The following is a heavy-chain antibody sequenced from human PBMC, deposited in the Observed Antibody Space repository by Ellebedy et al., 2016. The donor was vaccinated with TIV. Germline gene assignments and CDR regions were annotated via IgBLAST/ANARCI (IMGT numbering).Heavy chain of an antibody. CDR1: GFTFSNFP. Sequence: GESLKISCAASGFTFSNFPMNWVRQGPGKGLEWMATISGDGTGKYHADSVKGRFTISRDNSKDTLYLQMNSLRAADTAVYYCAKGRGGDWFGDTLDDPWGQGTLLTVSS. D-gene: IGHD3-10*01. CDR3: AKGRGGDWFGDTLDDP. CDR2: ISGDGTGK. J-gene: IGHJ5*02. V-gene: IGHV3-30*04.